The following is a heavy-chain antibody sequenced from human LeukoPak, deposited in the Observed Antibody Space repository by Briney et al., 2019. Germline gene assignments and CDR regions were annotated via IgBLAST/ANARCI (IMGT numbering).Heavy chain of an antibody. CDR2: ISSSSSYI. J-gene: IGHJ6*02. V-gene: IGHV3-21*01. CDR3: ARDRKVVPAAAGTYYYYGMDV. CDR1: GVTFSSYS. D-gene: IGHD2-2*01. Sequence: GGSLRLSCAASGVTFSSYSMNWVRQAPGKGLEWVSSISSSSSYIYYADPVKGRFTISRDNAKNSLYLQMNSLRAEDTAVYYCARDRKVVPAAAGTYYYYGMDVWGQGTTVTVSS.